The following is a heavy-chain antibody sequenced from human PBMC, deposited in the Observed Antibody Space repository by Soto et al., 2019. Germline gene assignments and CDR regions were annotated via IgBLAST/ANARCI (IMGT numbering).Heavy chain of an antibody. J-gene: IGHJ4*02. Sequence: SETLSLTCAVYGASFSGYYWSWIRQPPGKGLEWIGEINHSGSTNYNPSLKSRVTISVDTSKNQFSLKLSSVTAADTAVYYCASLGGIAAAAGHCDYWGQGTLVTVSS. CDR3: ASLGGIAAAAGHCDY. CDR2: INHSGST. V-gene: IGHV4-34*01. CDR1: GASFSGYY. D-gene: IGHD6-13*01.